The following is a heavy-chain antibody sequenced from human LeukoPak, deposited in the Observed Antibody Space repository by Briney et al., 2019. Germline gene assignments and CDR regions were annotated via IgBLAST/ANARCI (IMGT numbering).Heavy chain of an antibody. D-gene: IGHD5-18*01. J-gene: IGHJ3*02. V-gene: IGHV3-23*01. CDR2: ISGSGGST. Sequence: GGSLRLSCAASGFTFSSYGMSWVRQAPGKGLEWVSAISGSGGSTYYADSVKGRFTISRDNSKNTLYLQMNSLRAEDTAVYYCAREASGYSYGLDAFDIWGQGTMVTVSS. CDR1: GFTFSSYG. CDR3: AREASGYSYGLDAFDI.